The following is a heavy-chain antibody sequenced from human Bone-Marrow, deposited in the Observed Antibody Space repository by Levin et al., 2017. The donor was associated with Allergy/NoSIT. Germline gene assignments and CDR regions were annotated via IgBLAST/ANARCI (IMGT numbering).Heavy chain of an antibody. CDR3: AHRALSSGWDKNWFDP. CDR1: GFSLSTTGVG. V-gene: IGHV2-5*02. CDR2: IYWDDDK. Sequence: SGPTLVKPTQTLTLTCSFSGFSLSTTGVGVGWIRQPPGKALEWLALIYWDDDKRYSPSLKSRLTITKDTSKNQVVLTMTNMDPVDTATYYCAHRALSSGWDKNWFDPWGQGTLVTVSS. J-gene: IGHJ5*02. D-gene: IGHD6-19*01.